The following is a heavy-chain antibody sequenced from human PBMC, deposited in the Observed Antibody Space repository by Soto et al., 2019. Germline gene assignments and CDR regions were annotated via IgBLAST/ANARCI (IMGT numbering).Heavy chain of an antibody. CDR1: GFTFSSYG. J-gene: IGHJ3*01. Sequence: GVLRLSCAASGFTFSSYGMHWVRQAPGKGLEWVAVIWYDRSNKYYADSVKGRFTISRDNSKNTLYLQMNSLRAEDTAVYYCARDSLHYYDSSGLPWGQGTMVTVSS. V-gene: IGHV3-33*01. D-gene: IGHD3-22*01. CDR3: ARDSLHYYDSSGLP. CDR2: IWYDRSNK.